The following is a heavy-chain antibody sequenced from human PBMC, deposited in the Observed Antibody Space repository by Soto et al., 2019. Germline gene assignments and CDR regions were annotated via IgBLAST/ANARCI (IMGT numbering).Heavy chain of an antibody. CDR3: ARRGSGSYYDY. Sequence: EVQLLESGGGLVQPGGSLRLSCAASGFTFSSYAMRWVRQAPVKGLEWVSAISGSGGSTYYADSVKGRFTISRDNSKNTLYLQMNSLSAEDTAVYYCARRGSGSYYDYCGQGTLVTVSS. V-gene: IGHV3-23*01. D-gene: IGHD1-26*01. CDR1: GFTFSSYA. J-gene: IGHJ4*02. CDR2: ISGSGGST.